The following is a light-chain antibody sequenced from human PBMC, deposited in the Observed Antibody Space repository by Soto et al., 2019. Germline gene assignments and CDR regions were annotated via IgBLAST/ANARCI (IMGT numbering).Light chain of an antibody. CDR2: GAS. V-gene: IGKV3-15*01. CDR1: QSVSSS. CDR3: QQYNTWWT. J-gene: IGKJ1*01. Sequence: EIVMTQSPATLSVSPGERATLSCRASQSVSSSLAWYQHKPGQAPRLLIYGASTRATGIPARFSGSGSGTEFTLTISSLQSEDFAVYYCQQYNTWWTFGQGTKVEIK.